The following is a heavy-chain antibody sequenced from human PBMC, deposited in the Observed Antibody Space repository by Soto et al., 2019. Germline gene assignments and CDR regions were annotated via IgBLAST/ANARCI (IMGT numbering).Heavy chain of an antibody. D-gene: IGHD1-26*01. CDR2: IYYSGST. CDR3: ASLAGNYFQAFEI. J-gene: IGHJ3*02. Sequence: QVQLQESGPGLVKPSETLSLSCTVSGGSISPNYWSWIRQPPGKGLEWIGYIYYSGSTTYNPSLKSRVTISVDTSKNQFSLKLNSVTAADTAVYYCASLAGNYFQAFEIWGQGTMVTVSS. V-gene: IGHV4-59*08. CDR1: GGSISPNY.